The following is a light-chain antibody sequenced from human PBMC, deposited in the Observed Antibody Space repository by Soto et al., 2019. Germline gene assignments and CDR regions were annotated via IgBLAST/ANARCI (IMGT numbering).Light chain of an antibody. CDR2: GAS. Sequence: ENVLTQSPATLSLSPGERATLSCRASQSVSNNYLAWYQQKPGQAPRLLIYGASNRATGIPDRFSGSGSGTDFTLTISRLEPEDFAVYYCQQYGSSGTFGQGTKVDIK. J-gene: IGKJ1*01. V-gene: IGKV3-20*01. CDR1: QSVSNNY. CDR3: QQYGSSGT.